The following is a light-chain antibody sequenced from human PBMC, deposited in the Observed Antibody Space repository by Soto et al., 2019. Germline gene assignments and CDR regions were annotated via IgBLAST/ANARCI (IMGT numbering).Light chain of an antibody. CDR3: QQYNNYPRT. CDR2: KAS. Sequence: DIQMTQSPSTLSASVGDRVTITCRARQSVSTWLAWYQQKPGRAPSLLIYKASSLESGVPSRFSGSGSGTEFTLTIRSLQPDDFATYFCQQYNNYPRTFGQGTKVEVK. J-gene: IGKJ1*01. V-gene: IGKV1-5*03. CDR1: QSVSTW.